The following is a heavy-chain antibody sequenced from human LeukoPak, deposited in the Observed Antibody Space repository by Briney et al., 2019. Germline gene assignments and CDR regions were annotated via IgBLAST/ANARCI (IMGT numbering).Heavy chain of an antibody. CDR2: IYTTGST. CDR1: GGSINSGNSY. Sequence: SQTLSLTCTVSGGSINSGNSYWSWIRQPAGKGLEWLGRIYTTGSTNYNPSLKSRVTISVDTSKNQLSLKLSSVTAADTAVYYCATNQGGSYYGYWYFDLWGRGTLVTVSS. J-gene: IGHJ2*01. V-gene: IGHV4-61*02. D-gene: IGHD1-26*01. CDR3: ATNQGGSYYGYWYFDL.